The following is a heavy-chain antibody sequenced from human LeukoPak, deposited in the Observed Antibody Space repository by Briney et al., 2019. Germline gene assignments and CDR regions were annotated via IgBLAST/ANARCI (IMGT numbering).Heavy chain of an antibody. J-gene: IGHJ6*03. V-gene: IGHV4-61*02. CDR1: GGSISSGSYY. Sequence: SQTLSLTCTVYGGSISSGSYYWSWIRQPAGKGLEWIGRIYTSGSTNYNPSLKSRVTISVDTSKNQFSLKLSSVTAADTAVYYCARIVGGGSYNYYYMDVWGKGTTVTVSS. CDR2: IYTSGST. CDR3: ARIVGGGSYNYYYMDV. D-gene: IGHD1-26*01.